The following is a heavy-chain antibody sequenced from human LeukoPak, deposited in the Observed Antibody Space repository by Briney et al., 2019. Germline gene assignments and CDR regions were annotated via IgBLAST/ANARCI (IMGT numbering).Heavy chain of an antibody. CDR3: GRRRGRYQFDY. V-gene: IGHV3-7*01. Sequence: GGSLRLSCAASGFTFSGYWMGWVRQAPGKGLEWVVNINQDGGETSYVDSVKGRFTISRDNVKNSLYLQMHSLSPEDAAMSYCGRRRGRYQFDYWGQGALVTVSS. CDR2: INQDGGET. J-gene: IGHJ4*02. CDR1: GFTFSGYW. D-gene: IGHD1-26*01.